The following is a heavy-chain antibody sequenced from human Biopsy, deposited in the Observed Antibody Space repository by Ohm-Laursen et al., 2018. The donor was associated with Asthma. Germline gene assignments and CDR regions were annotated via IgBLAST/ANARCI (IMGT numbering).Heavy chain of an antibody. CDR2: VGSDESYT. CDR3: ARDFSRAIMIGGGREHYFDF. V-gene: IGHV3-33*01. CDR1: GFTFMTYG. D-gene: IGHD3-16*01. Sequence: SLRLSCSASGFTFMTYGMHWVRQVPGKGLEWVATVGSDESYTDHADSVRGRFTISRDNSKNTLHLQMNSLSPEDTAVYYCARDFSRAIMIGGGREHYFDFWGQGTLVTVSS. J-gene: IGHJ4*02.